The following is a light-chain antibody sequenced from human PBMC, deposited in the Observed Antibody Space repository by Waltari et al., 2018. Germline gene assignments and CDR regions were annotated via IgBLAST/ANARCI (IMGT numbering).Light chain of an antibody. J-gene: IGKJ4*01. Sequence: DIQMTQSPSTLSASVGDRVTITCRASQSISSWLAWYQQKPGQAPKRLISDASSLESGVPSRFSGSGSGTEFTLTISSLQPDDFATYYCQQYNSYSPVTFGGGTKVEIK. CDR1: QSISSW. CDR2: DAS. CDR3: QQYNSYSPVT. V-gene: IGKV1-5*01.